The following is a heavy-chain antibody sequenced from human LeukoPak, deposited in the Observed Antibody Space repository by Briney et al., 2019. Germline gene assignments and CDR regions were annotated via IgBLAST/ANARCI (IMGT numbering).Heavy chain of an antibody. CDR2: INHSGST. V-gene: IGHV4-34*01. J-gene: IGHJ6*02. D-gene: IGHD3-22*01. CDR1: GGSFSGYY. CDR3: ARGSLYYDSSGYSNYYYYYDMDV. Sequence: SETLSLTCAVYGGSFSGYYWSWIRQPPGKGLEWIGEINHSGSTNYNPSLKSRVTISVDTSKNQFSLKLSSVTAADTAVYYCARGSLYYDSSGYSNYYYYYDMDVWGQGTTVTVSS.